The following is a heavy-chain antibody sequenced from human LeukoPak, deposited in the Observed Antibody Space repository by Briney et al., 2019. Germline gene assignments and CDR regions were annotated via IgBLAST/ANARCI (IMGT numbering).Heavy chain of an antibody. D-gene: IGHD3-22*01. J-gene: IGHJ6*03. Sequence: ASVKVSCKASGYTFTGYYMHWVRQAPGQGFEWMGWINPNSGGTNYAQKFQGRVTMTRDTSISTAYMELSSLRSEDTAVYYCARATYYYDSSGYYRYYYYYYYMDVWGKGTTVTVSS. CDR3: ARATYYYDSSGYYRYYYYYYYMDV. CDR2: INPNSGGT. V-gene: IGHV1-2*02. CDR1: GYTFTGYY.